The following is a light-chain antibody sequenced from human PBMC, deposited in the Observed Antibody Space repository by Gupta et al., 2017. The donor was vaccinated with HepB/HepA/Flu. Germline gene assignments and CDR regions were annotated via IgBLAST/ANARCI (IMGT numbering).Light chain of an antibody. Sequence: IVLTQSPGTLSLSQGVRATLSCRASQSLNSSDLAWYQQKPGQAPRLLIYAASSRANGIPDRFGGSGSGTDFTLTISRLEPEDFAVYYCHQYGTSPRTFGQGTKVEIK. J-gene: IGKJ1*01. V-gene: IGKV3-20*01. CDR3: HQYGTSPRT. CDR1: QSLNSSD. CDR2: AAS.